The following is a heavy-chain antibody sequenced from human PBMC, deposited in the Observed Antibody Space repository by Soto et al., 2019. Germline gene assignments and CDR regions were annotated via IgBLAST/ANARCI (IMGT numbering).Heavy chain of an antibody. CDR3: ARSQDSSGYWNNCFDP. J-gene: IGHJ5*02. CDR1: GGTFSTYT. Sequence: QVQLVQSGAEVKKPGSSVKVSCKASGGTFSTYTITWVRQAPGQGLEWMGGIIPIFGTANYPQKFQGRVTITADESTSTAYMETSSLRSEDTAVYYCARSQDSSGYWNNCFDPWGQGTLVTVSS. D-gene: IGHD3-22*01. CDR2: IIPIFGTA. V-gene: IGHV1-69*01.